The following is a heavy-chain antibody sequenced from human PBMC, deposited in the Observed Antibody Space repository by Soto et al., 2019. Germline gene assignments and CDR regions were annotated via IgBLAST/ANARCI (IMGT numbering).Heavy chain of an antibody. Sequence: ESGGGVVQPGRSLRLTCAGSGLTFRTYPMHWVRQAPGKGLEWVAGTSIDGSKKYYADSVKGRFSIPRDNSKNTLDLQINSLRAEDTAVYYCARALFQFVEWSPFDNWGHGALVTVSS. V-gene: IGHV3-30-3*01. CDR1: GLTFRTYP. J-gene: IGHJ4*01. CDR3: ARALFQFVEWSPFDN. D-gene: IGHD3-3*01. CDR2: TSIDGSKK.